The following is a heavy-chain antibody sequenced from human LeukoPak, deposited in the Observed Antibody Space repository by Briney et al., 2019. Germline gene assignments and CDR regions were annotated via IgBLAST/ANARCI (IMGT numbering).Heavy chain of an antibody. CDR3: ARVLRGYSYGYPLDY. CDR1: GYTFTVYY. J-gene: IGHJ4*02. Sequence: ASVKVSCKASGYTFTVYYMHWVRQAPGQGLEWGGWINPHSGGTNYAQKFQGRVTMTRDTSISTAYMELSRLRSDDTAVYYCARVLRGYSYGYPLDYWGQGTLVTVSS. V-gene: IGHV1-2*02. D-gene: IGHD5-18*01. CDR2: INPHSGGT.